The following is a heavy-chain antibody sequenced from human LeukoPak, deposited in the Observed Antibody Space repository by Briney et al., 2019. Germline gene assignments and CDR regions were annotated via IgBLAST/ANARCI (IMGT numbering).Heavy chain of an antibody. V-gene: IGHV3-33*01. J-gene: IGHJ4*02. D-gene: IGHD3-9*01. CDR2: IWYDGSNK. CDR1: GFTFSSYG. CDR3: ARAHYDILTGYLFDY. Sequence: GGSLRLSCAASGFTFSSYGMHWVRQAPGKGLEWVAVIWYDGSNKYYADSVKGRFTISRDNSKNTLYLQMNSLRAEDTAVHYCARAHYDILTGYLFDYWGQGTLVTVSS.